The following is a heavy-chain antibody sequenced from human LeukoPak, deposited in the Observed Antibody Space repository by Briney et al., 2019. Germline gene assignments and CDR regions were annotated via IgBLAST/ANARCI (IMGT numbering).Heavy chain of an antibody. CDR3: ARNGDDSSDYYYFDY. V-gene: IGHV4-4*09. CDR2: IYNSGTT. Sequence: SETLSLTCTVSGGSISSYYWSWIRQPPGKGLEWIGYIYNSGTTNYNPSLKSRVTISVDTSKNQFSLKPSSVTAADTAIYYCARNGDDSSDYYYFDYWGQGTLVTVSS. J-gene: IGHJ4*02. CDR1: GGSISSYY. D-gene: IGHD3-22*01.